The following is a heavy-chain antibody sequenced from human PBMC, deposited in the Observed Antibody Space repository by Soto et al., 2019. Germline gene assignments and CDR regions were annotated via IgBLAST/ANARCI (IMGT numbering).Heavy chain of an antibody. CDR1: GGSIGSGNFY. CDR2: IYYSGST. Sequence: SETLSLTCSVSGGSIGSGNFYWSWIRQPPGKGLEWIAYIYYSGSTNYNPSLKSRVTISVDTSKNQFSLKLSSVTAADTAVYYCARDQTDYGGPNWYFDLWGRGTLVTVPQ. V-gene: IGHV4-61*01. CDR3: ARDQTDYGGPNWYFDL. D-gene: IGHD4-17*01. J-gene: IGHJ2*01.